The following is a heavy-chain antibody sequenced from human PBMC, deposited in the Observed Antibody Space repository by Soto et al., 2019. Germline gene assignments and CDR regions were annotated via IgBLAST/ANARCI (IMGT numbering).Heavy chain of an antibody. CDR1: GYTFTSYA. CDR2: INVGNGNT. D-gene: IGHD2-21*02. V-gene: IGHV1-3*01. J-gene: IGHJ4*02. Sequence: ASVKVSCKASGYTFTSYASHWVRQAPGQRLEWMGWINVGNGNTKYSQKFQGRVTITRDTSASTAYMELSSLRSEDTAVYYCARSIVVVTAADYWGQGTLVTVSS. CDR3: ARSIVVVTAADY.